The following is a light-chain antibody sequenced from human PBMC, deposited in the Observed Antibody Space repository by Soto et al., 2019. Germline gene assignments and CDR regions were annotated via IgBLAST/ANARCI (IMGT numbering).Light chain of an antibody. CDR2: GAS. J-gene: IGKJ1*01. CDR3: QQCGSSPET. V-gene: IGKV3-20*01. Sequence: DIVLTQSAGTLSLSPGQRATLSCRASQSISSSFLAWYQQKPGQAPRLLIYGASSRATGIPDRFSGSGSGTDFTLTISRLEPEDFAVYYCQQCGSSPETFGQGTTVDI. CDR1: QSISSSF.